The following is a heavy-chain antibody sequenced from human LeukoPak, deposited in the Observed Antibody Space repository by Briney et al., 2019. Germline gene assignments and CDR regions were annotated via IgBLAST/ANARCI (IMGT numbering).Heavy chain of an antibody. D-gene: IGHD2-2*02. CDR3: ARVQRRCSSTSCYRAAWFDP. CDR1: GGSISSSSYY. Sequence: SETLSLTCTVSGGSISSSSYYWGWIRQPPGKGLEWIGSIYYSGSTYYNPSLKSRVTISVDTSKNQFSLKLSSVTAADTAVYYCARVQRRCSSTSCYRAAWFDPWGQGTLVTVSS. CDR2: IYYSGST. J-gene: IGHJ5*02. V-gene: IGHV4-39*01.